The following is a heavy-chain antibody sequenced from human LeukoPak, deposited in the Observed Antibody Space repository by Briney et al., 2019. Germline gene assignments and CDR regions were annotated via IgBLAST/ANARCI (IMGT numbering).Heavy chain of an antibody. CDR3: TKIRGDV. J-gene: IGHJ6*04. CDR2: IKSKIDGGTT. V-gene: IGHV3-15*01. Sequence: GGSLRLSCAASGFTFSNAWMSWVRQAPGKGLEWVGRIKSKIDGGTTDYAAPVKGRFTISRDDSKNTLYLQMNSLKTEDTAVYYCTKIRGDVWGKGTTVTVSS. D-gene: IGHD3-10*01. CDR1: GFTFSNAW.